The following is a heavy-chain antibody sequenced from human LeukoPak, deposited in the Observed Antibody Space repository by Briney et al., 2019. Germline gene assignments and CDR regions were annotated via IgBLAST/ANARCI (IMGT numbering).Heavy chain of an antibody. J-gene: IGHJ2*01. D-gene: IGHD6-19*01. V-gene: IGHV4-61*10. Sequence: SETLSLTCTVSGGSINSDNYYWSWIRQPAGKGLEWIGSIYYSGSTYYNPSLKSRVTISVDTSKNQFSLKLSSVTAADTAVYYCAKIAVAGSPDWYFDLWGRGTLVTVSS. CDR2: IYYSGST. CDR1: GGSINSDNYY. CDR3: AKIAVAGSPDWYFDL.